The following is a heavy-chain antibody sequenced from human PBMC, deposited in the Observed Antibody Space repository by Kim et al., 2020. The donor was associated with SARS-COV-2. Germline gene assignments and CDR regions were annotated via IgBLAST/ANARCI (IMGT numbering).Heavy chain of an antibody. V-gene: IGHV3-30*04. J-gene: IGHJ6*02. CDR1: GFTFSSYA. Sequence: GGSLRLSCAASGFTFSSYAMHWVRQAPGKGLEWVAVITYDGSNKYYADSVKGRFTLSRDNSKNTLYLQMNSLRAEDTAVYYCARAARGSYYYGMDVCGQRTTVTVSS. CDR2: ITYDGSNK. D-gene: IGHD3-10*01. CDR3: ARAARGSYYYGMDV.